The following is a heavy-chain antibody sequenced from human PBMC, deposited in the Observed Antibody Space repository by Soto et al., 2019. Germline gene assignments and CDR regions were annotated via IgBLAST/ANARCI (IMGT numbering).Heavy chain of an antibody. CDR3: AASSSGWHWSGWPTRDDAFDI. CDR2: IVVGSGNT. CDR1: GFTFTSSA. V-gene: IGHV1-58*02. J-gene: IGHJ3*02. D-gene: IGHD6-19*01. Sequence: ASVKVSCKASGFTFTSSAMQWVRQARGQRLEWIGWIVVGSGNTNYAQKFQERVTITRDMSTSTAYMELSSLRSEDTAVYYCAASSSGWHWSGWPTRDDAFDIWGQGTMVTVSS.